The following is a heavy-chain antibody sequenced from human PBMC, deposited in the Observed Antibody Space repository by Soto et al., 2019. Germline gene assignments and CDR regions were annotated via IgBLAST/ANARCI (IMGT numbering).Heavy chain of an antibody. CDR2: IDPSDSYT. D-gene: IGHD2-15*01. V-gene: IGHV5-10-1*01. Sequence: GESLKISCKGSGYSFTSYWISRVRQMPGKGLEWMGRIDPSDSYTNYSPSFQGHVTISADKSISTAYLQWSSLKASDTAMYYCARVGGYCSGGSCYSPRYYYYGMDVWGQGTTVTVSS. CDR3: ARVGGYCSGGSCYSPRYYYYGMDV. J-gene: IGHJ6*02. CDR1: GYSFTSYW.